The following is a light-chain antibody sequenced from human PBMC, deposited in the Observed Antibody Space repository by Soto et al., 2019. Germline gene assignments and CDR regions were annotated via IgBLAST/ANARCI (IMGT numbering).Light chain of an antibody. CDR2: GNS. J-gene: IGLJ1*01. V-gene: IGLV1-40*01. CDR1: SSNIGAGYD. Sequence: QSVLTQPPSVSGAPGQRVTIPCTGSSSNIGAGYDVHWYQQLPGTAPKLLIYGNSNRPSGVPDRFSGSKSGTSASLAITGLQAEDEAHYYCQSYDSSLSGYVFGTGTKLTVL. CDR3: QSYDSSLSGYV.